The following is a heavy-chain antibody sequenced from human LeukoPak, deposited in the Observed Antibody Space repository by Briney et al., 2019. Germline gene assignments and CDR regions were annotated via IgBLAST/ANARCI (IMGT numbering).Heavy chain of an antibody. CDR1: GFTFSSYG. D-gene: IGHD3-3*01. Sequence: PGGSLRLSCAASGFTFSSYGMHWVRQAPGKGLEWVALIRYDGSNKYYADSVKGRFTISRDNSKNTLYLQMNSLRAEDTAVYYCARAQSYDFSSGYYIAYWGQGTLVTVSS. V-gene: IGHV3-30*02. J-gene: IGHJ4*02. CDR2: IRYDGSNK. CDR3: ARAQSYDFSSGYYIAY.